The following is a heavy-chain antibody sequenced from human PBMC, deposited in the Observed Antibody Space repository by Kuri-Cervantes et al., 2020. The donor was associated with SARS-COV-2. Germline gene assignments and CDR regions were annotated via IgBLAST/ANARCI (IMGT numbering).Heavy chain of an antibody. J-gene: IGHJ4*02. CDR1: GFTFSSYA. CDR3: AKVGTSIAVSGRFDY. V-gene: IGHV3-23*01. Sequence: GESLKISCAASGFTFSSYAMSWVRQAPGKGLEWVSVIGGSGVRTNYADSVKGRFTISRDNSKNTLYLQMNSLRAEDTAVYYCAKVGTSIAVSGRFDYWGQGTLVTVSS. CDR2: IGGSGVRT. D-gene: IGHD6-19*01.